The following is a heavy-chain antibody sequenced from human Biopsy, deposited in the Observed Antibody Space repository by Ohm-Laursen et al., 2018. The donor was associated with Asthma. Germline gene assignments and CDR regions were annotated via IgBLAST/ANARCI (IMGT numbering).Heavy chain of an antibody. J-gene: IGHJ4*02. CDR1: GYTVTRYA. CDR3: ARMISYYHEMRAPFFDY. V-gene: IGHV7-4-1*02. D-gene: IGHD3-22*01. CDR2: INTNTGNP. Sequence: ASVKVSCKASGYTVTRYAINWVRQAPGQGLEWMGWINTNTGNPTYAQGFTGRFVFSLDTSVNTVHLQISSLKAEDTAVYYCARMISYYHEMRAPFFDYWGQGTLVTVSS.